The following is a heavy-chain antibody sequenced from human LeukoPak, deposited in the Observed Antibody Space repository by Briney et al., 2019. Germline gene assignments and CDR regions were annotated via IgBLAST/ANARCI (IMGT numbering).Heavy chain of an antibody. CDR3: ARGSGQAPYYSDSSGYDY. Sequence: GGSLRLSCAASGFSVNYNYMSWVRQAPGKGLKWVSVLYSSGSTYYADSVKGRFSISRDNSKNTLYLQMNSLRTEDTAVYYCARGSGQAPYYSDSSGYDYWGQGTLVTVSS. CDR1: GFSVNYNY. V-gene: IGHV3-66*02. CDR2: LYSSGST. D-gene: IGHD3-22*01. J-gene: IGHJ4*02.